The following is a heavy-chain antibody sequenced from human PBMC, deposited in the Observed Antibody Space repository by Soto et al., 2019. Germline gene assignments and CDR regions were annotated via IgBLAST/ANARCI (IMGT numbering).Heavy chain of an antibody. J-gene: IGHJ5*02. CDR2: INAGNGNT. V-gene: IGHV1-3*01. Sequence: QVQLVQSGAEVKKPGASVKVSCKASGYTFTSYAMHWVRQAPGQRLEWMGWINAGNGNTKYSQKFQGRVTITRDTSESTAYMELSSLRSEDTAVYYCARGYCSGGSCYDWFDPWGQGTLVTVSS. CDR3: ARGYCSGGSCYDWFDP. D-gene: IGHD2-15*01. CDR1: GYTFTSYA.